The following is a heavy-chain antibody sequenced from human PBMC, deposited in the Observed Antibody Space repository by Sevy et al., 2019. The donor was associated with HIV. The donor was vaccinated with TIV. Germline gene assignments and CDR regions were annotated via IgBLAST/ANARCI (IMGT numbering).Heavy chain of an antibody. J-gene: IGHJ4*02. CDR1: GGSITSLY. CDR2: IYYNGHI. CDR3: AGENAWGRGYS. Sequence: SETMSLTCTVSGGSITSLYWNWIRQPPGKGLEWIANIYYNGHINYNPSLKSRVTLSLDASKNQFSLRLSSVTAADTAMYYCAGENAWGRGYSWGQGTLVTVSS. V-gene: IGHV4-59*08. D-gene: IGHD1-26*01.